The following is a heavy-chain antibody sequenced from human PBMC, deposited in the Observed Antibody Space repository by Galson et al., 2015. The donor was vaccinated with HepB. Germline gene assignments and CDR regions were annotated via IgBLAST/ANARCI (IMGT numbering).Heavy chain of an antibody. CDR1: GGTFSSYT. D-gene: IGHD2-21*01. J-gene: IGHJ4*02. V-gene: IGHV1-69*10. CDR3: ARDKDSYNNPYSDF. Sequence: SVKVSCKASGGTFSSYTISWVRQAPGQGLEWMGGITPVFGITDYAQKFQGRVTMIADKSTNIAYMELRSLRSEDTAVYYCARDKDSYNNPYSDFWGQGTLVTVSS. CDR2: ITPVFGIT.